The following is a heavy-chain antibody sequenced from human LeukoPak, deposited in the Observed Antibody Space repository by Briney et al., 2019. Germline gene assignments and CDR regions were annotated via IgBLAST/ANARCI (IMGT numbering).Heavy chain of an antibody. Sequence: PGGSLRLSCAASGFTFSNAWMSWVRQAPGKGLEWVGRIKSKTEGGTTDYAAPVKGRFIISRDDSKNTLYLQMNSLKTEDTAVYYCTTGYCSSTSCYYFGYWGQGTLVTVSS. CDR2: IKSKTEGGTT. J-gene: IGHJ4*02. CDR1: GFTFSNAW. CDR3: TTGYCSSTSCYYFGY. V-gene: IGHV3-15*01. D-gene: IGHD2-2*01.